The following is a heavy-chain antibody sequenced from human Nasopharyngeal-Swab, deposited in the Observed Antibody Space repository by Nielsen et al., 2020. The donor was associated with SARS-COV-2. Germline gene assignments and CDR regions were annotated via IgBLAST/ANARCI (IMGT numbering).Heavy chain of an antibody. CDR3: ATTAAAAGTSWFDP. V-gene: IGHV1-24*01. D-gene: IGHD6-13*01. J-gene: IGHJ5*02. Sequence: ASVKVSCKVSGYTLTELSMHWVRQAPAKGLEWMGGFDPEDGETIYAQKFQGRVTMTEDTSTDTAYMELSSLRSEDTAVYYCATTAAAAGTSWFDPWGQGTLVTVSS. CDR2: FDPEDGET. CDR1: GYTLTELS.